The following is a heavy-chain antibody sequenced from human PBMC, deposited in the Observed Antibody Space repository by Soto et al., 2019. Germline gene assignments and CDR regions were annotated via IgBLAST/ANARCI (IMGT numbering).Heavy chain of an antibody. CDR3: AKHSRANWFDP. V-gene: IGHV3-23*01. CDR1: GFTFSSYA. J-gene: IGHJ5*02. CDR2: VSGSGDAT. D-gene: IGHD6-13*01. Sequence: PGGSLRLSCAASGFTFSSYAMSWVRQAPGKGLAWVSVVSGSGDATYYAGSVKGRFTISRDNSKNTLYLQMNSLRAEDTDVYYCAKHSRANWFDPWGQGTLVTVSS.